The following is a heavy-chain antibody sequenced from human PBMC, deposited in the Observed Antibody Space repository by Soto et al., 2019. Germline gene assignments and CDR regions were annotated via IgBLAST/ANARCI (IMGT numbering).Heavy chain of an antibody. V-gene: IGHV2-5*01. CDR3: AHGIHFSGGSFMGCFDR. Sequence: SGPTLGNPTQTLTLTCTFSGFSLSRKEVCVGVGWIRQPPGKALEWLALFCWNDDKFYKSSLKNRLSITKDTSKNQVVLTMANMEPVDTAKYYRAHGIHFSGGSFMGCFDRWGQ. J-gene: IGHJ5*02. D-gene: IGHD3-3*02. CDR2: FCWNDDK. CDR1: GFSLSRKEVC.